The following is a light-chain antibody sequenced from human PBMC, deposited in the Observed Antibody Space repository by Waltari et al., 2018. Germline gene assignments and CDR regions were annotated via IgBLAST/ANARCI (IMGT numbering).Light chain of an antibody. J-gene: IGKJ1*01. CDR1: QSVGRS. V-gene: IGKV3-20*01. CDR2: DAF. Sequence: EIVLTQSPGTLSLSPGERVILSCRASQSVGRSLAWSQQKPGQAPRLLIYDAFTRATGIADRFSGSGSGTDFSLTLRRLDSEDFAVYYCQMYVRLPATFGQGTKVEIK. CDR3: QMYVRLPAT.